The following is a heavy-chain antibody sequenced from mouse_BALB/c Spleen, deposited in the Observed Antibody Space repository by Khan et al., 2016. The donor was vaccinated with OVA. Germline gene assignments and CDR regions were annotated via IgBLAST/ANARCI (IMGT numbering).Heavy chain of an antibody. CDR2: INTYTGEA. J-gene: IGHJ3*01. D-gene: IGHD2-1*01. CDR1: GYTLTDYG. CDR3: SRSNGNYWFAY. Sequence: QIQLVQSGPELKKPGETVKISCKASGYTLTDYGMNWVKQAPGKGLKWMGWINTYTGEATYADDFKGRFAFSLETSANTAYLQINNLKTEDTATYFCSRSNGNYWFAYWGQGTLVTFSA. V-gene: IGHV9-3-1*01.